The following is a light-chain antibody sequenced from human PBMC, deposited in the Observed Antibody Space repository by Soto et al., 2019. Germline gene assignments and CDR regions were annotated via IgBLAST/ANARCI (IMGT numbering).Light chain of an antibody. V-gene: IGKV3-11*01. CDR2: DAS. J-gene: IGKJ5*01. CDR3: QQRSNWPPSIT. CDR1: QSISSN. Sequence: EVVLTQSPVTVSLSPGQRATLSCRASQSISSNLAWYQQKPGQAPRLLISDASNRATGIPARFSGSGSGTEFTLTISSLEPEEFAVYYCQQRSNWPPSITLGQGTRLEIK.